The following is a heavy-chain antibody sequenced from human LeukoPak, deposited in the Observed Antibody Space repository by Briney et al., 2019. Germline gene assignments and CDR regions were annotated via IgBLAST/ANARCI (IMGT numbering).Heavy chain of an antibody. CDR3: ATSESGRSWDWFAP. Sequence: SVKVSCKASGGSFRTYPISWLRQAPGQGLEWMGGLTQFFRRTNYTQKFQGRLTITTDESSSTAYMELSDLRSDDTAIYYCATSESGRSWDWFAPWGQGTLVTVSS. CDR1: GGSFRTYP. J-gene: IGHJ5*02. CDR2: LTQFFRRT. D-gene: IGHD3-10*01. V-gene: IGHV1-69*05.